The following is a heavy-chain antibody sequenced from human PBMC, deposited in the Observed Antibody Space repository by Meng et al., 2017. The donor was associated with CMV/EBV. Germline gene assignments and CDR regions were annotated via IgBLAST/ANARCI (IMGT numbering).Heavy chain of an antibody. D-gene: IGHD3-3*01. Sequence: GGSLRLSCAASGFTFSSYAMSWVRQAPGKGLEWVSAISGSGGSTYYADSVKGRFTISRDNSKNTLYLQMNSLRAEDTAVYYCAKDVLETYYDFWSGYYDRSYYYYGMDVWGQGTTVTVSS. J-gene: IGHJ6*02. CDR2: ISGSGGST. CDR1: GFTFSSYA. CDR3: AKDVLETYYDFWSGYYDRSYYYYGMDV. V-gene: IGHV3-23*01.